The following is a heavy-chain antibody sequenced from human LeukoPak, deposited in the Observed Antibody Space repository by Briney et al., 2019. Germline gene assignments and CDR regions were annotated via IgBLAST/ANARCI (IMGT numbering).Heavy chain of an antibody. CDR3: AREGTMENWFDP. CDR2: ISSSGSTI. J-gene: IGHJ5*02. D-gene: IGHD4/OR15-4a*01. CDR1: GFTFSSYE. Sequence: GGSLRLSCAAFGFTFSSYEMNWVRQAPGKGLEWVSYISSSGSTIYYADSVKGRFTISRDNAKNSLYLQMNSLRAEDTAVYYCAREGTMENWFDPWGQGTLVTVSS. V-gene: IGHV3-48*03.